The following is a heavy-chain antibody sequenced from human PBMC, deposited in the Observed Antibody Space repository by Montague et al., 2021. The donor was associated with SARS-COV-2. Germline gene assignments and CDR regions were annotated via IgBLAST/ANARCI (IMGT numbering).Heavy chain of an antibody. D-gene: IGHD2-2*01. CDR1: GFTFGDYA. CDR2: IRSRLYGGTT. V-gene: IGHV3-49*04. J-gene: IGHJ6*02. CDR3: TSNASPYYGVDV. Sequence: SLRLSFSGSGFTFGDYAMSWVRQAPGKGLQWVGFIRSRLYGGTTDYAASVKGRFTISRDDSRSIAYLQLNSLKTEDTAVYYCTSNASPYYGVDVWGQGTTITVSS.